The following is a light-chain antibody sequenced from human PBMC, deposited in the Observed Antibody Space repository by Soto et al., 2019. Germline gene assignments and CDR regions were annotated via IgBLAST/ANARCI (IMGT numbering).Light chain of an antibody. V-gene: IGKV1-5*03. Sequence: DIQMTQSPSTLPPSVEDRGTITCRASQSISNWLAWYQQKPGKVPKFLIYKASSLESGVPSRFSGSGSGTEFTLTISSLQPDDFATYYCQQHNSYPWTFGQGTKVDIK. CDR3: QQHNSYPWT. CDR2: KAS. CDR1: QSISNW. J-gene: IGKJ1*01.